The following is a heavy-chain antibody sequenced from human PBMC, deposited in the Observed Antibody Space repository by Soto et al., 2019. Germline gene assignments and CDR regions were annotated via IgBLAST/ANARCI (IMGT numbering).Heavy chain of an antibody. CDR1: GFTFSSYG. V-gene: IGHV3-30*18. Sequence: GGSRRLSCAASGFTFSSYGRHWDRLAPGKGREWVAVISYDGRNKPYDGSVKGRFTISRDNSTNPLYLQMNCLRAEDTAVYCCAKVDYYDSSFDYCGQGALVTHSP. J-gene: IGHJ4*02. D-gene: IGHD3-22*01. CDR2: ISYDGRNK. CDR3: AKVDYYDSSFDY.